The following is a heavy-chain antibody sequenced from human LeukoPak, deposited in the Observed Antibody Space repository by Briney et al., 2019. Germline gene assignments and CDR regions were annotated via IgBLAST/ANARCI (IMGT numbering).Heavy chain of an antibody. J-gene: IGHJ4*02. CDR2: IWYDGTNK. Sequence: GRSLRLSCAASGFTFSSYGMHWVRQAPGKGLEWVAVIWYDGTNKYYADSVKGRFTISRDNSKNTLFLQMNILRAEDTAVYYCARAAYDSSGYLPLWGQGTLVAVSS. V-gene: IGHV3-33*01. CDR3: ARAAYDSSGYLPL. CDR1: GFTFSSYG. D-gene: IGHD3-22*01.